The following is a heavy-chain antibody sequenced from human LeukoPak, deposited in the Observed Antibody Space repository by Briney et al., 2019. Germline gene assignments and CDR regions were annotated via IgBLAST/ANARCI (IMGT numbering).Heavy chain of an antibody. Sequence: GGSLRLSCAASGFTFSSHAMIWVRQAPGKGLEWVSGISGSGGSTYYADSVKGRFTISRDNSKNTVYLQMNSLRVEDTAIYYCARAAFGSGAPNWFDPWGQGTLVTVSS. CDR2: ISGSGGST. D-gene: IGHD3-10*01. J-gene: IGHJ5*02. V-gene: IGHV3-23*01. CDR1: GFTFSSHA. CDR3: ARAAFGSGAPNWFDP.